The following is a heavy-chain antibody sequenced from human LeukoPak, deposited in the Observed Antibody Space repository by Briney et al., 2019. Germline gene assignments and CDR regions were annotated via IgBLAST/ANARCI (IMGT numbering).Heavy chain of an antibody. Sequence: GGSLRLSCAASGFTFSSYAMSWVRQAPGKELEWVSAISGSGGSTYYADSVKGRFTISRDNSKNTLYLQMNSLRTEDTAVYYCAKDYDFWSGAFYYFDYWGQGTLVTVSS. J-gene: IGHJ4*02. CDR2: ISGSGGST. CDR1: GFTFSSYA. CDR3: AKDYDFWSGAFYYFDY. D-gene: IGHD3-3*01. V-gene: IGHV3-23*01.